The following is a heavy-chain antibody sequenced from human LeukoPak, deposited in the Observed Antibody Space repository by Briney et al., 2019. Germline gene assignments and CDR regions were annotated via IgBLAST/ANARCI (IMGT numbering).Heavy chain of an antibody. V-gene: IGHV4-4*07. Sequence: SETLSLTXTVSGGSISTYYWSWIRQPAGKGLEWIGRIYASGSTNYNPSLKSRVTMSVDTSKNQFSLKLSSVTAADTAVYYCARSISGGAPFFDYWGQGTLVTVSS. CDR1: GGSISTYY. CDR3: ARSISGGAPFFDY. J-gene: IGHJ4*02. CDR2: IYASGST. D-gene: IGHD1-14*01.